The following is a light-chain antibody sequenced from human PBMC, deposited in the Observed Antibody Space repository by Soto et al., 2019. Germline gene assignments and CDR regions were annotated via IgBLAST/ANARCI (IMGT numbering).Light chain of an antibody. V-gene: IGKV3-20*01. Sequence: EIELTQSPGTLSLSPGERATLSCRASQSVTSNYLAWYQQKPGQAPRLLIYGASSRATGIPDRFSGSGSGTDFTLTISRLEPEDFAVYYCHQYGSSSYTFGQGTKLEIK. CDR3: HQYGSSSYT. CDR2: GAS. J-gene: IGKJ2*01. CDR1: QSVTSNY.